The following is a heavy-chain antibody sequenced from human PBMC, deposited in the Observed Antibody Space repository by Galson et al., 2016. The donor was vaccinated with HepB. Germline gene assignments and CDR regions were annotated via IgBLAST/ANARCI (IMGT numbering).Heavy chain of an antibody. V-gene: IGHV1-24*01. J-gene: IGHJ4*02. CDR3: VTDLEHYFDF. Sequence: SVKVSCKVSGYSLSELPIHWVRQSPEGGLEWMGGLDPDDGEMMYGQRFQGRVSLTEDTSTDTAYMEVNSLTSGDTAVYYCVTDLEHYFDFWGQGTLVTVSS. CDR2: LDPDDGEM. CDR1: GYSLSELP.